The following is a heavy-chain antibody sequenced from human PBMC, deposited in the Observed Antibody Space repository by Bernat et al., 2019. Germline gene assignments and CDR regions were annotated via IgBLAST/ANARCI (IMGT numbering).Heavy chain of an antibody. V-gene: IGHV3-23*01. CDR3: AKNIVVVPAAMGDGMDV. J-gene: IGHJ6*02. Sequence: EVQLLESGGGLVQPGGSLRLSCAASGFTFSSYAMSWFRQAPGKGLEWVSAISGSGGSTYDADSVEGRFTISRDNSKNTLYLQMNSLRAEDTAVYYCAKNIVVVPAAMGDGMDVWGQGTTVTVSS. CDR1: GFTFSSYA. CDR2: ISGSGGST. D-gene: IGHD2-2*01.